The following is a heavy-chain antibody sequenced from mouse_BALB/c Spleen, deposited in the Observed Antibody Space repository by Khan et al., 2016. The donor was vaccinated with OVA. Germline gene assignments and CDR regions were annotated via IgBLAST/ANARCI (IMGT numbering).Heavy chain of an antibody. V-gene: IGHV1-4*01. CDR1: GYTFTSYT. CDR2: INPSNGYT. J-gene: IGHJ3*01. Sequence: QMQLEESGAELARPGASVKMSCKASGYTFTSYTIHWIKERPGQGLEWIGYINPSNGYTNYNQKFKDTATLTTDKSSTPAYLQLSSLTSDDSAVYNSVREGAYHRNDGWFAYWGQGTLGTVSA. CDR3: VREGAYHRNDGWFAY. D-gene: IGHD2-14*01.